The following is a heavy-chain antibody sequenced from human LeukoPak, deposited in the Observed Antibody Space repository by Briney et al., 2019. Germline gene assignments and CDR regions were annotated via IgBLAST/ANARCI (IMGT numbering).Heavy chain of an antibody. V-gene: IGHV4-31*03. CDR1: GGSISSGGYY. Sequence: SETLSLTCTVSGGSISSGGYYWSWIRQHPGKGLEWIGYIYYSGSTYHNPSLKSRVTISVDTSKNQFSLKLSSVTAADTAVYYCARDVRHQDYYGMDVWGQGTTVTVSS. CDR2: IYYSGST. J-gene: IGHJ6*02. CDR3: ARDVRHQDYYGMDV.